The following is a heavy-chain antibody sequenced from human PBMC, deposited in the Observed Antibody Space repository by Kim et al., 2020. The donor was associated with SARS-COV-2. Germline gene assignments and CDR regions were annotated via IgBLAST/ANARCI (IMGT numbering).Heavy chain of an antibody. J-gene: IGHJ4*02. CDR3: ARDSYDDSRGYQFFGY. D-gene: IGHD3-22*01. V-gene: IGHV3-30*07. Sequence: ESVKGPVTSSRDNSKNKVYLQMNRLRGEDTAVYYCARDSYDDSRGYQFFGYWGQGTLVTVSS.